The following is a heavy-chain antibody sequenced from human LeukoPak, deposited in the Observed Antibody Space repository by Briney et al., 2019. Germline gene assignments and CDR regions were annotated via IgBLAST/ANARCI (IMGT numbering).Heavy chain of an antibody. CDR1: GFTFSSYW. D-gene: IGHD6-13*01. Sequence: GKSLGLSCAASGFTFSSYWMHWVRQAPGKGLVWVSRMNGDGSTTTYADSVKGRFTISRDSAKNTLFLQMNSLRVEDTAVYYCVRDGSSSWYYFDSWGQGTLVTVSS. CDR2: MNGDGSTT. CDR3: VRDGSSSWYYFDS. V-gene: IGHV3-74*03. J-gene: IGHJ4*02.